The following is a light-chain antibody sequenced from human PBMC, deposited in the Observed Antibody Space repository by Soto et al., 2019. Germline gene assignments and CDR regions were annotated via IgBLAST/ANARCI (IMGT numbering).Light chain of an antibody. CDR2: RPS. CDR1: QSISSN. CDR3: HQDNNWPRAT. V-gene: IGKV3-15*01. Sequence: EIVMTQSPATLSVSPGERATLSCRASQSISSNLAGYQQKPGQAPRLLMLRPSSRATGFPARFSGSGSGTEFNLTISSLQSEDFGFYYCHQDNNWPRATFGGGSMVEIK. J-gene: IGKJ4*02.